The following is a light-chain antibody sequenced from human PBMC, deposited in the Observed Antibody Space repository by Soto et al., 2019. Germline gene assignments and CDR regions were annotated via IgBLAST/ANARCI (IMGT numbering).Light chain of an antibody. V-gene: IGLV2-14*01. CDR1: RSDIGSYNY. Sequence: QSVLAQPASVSGSPGQSITISCSGTRSDIGSYNYVAWYQQFPGKTPNILIYGVSNRPSAVSSRFSGSKSGNTASLTISGRQAEDETDYYCISYTGSSTSYVFGSGTKV. J-gene: IGLJ1*01. CDR3: ISYTGSSTSYV. CDR2: GVS.